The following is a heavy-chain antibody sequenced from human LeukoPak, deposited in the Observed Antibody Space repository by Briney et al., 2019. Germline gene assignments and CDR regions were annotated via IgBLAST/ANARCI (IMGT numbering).Heavy chain of an antibody. Sequence: SETLSLTCTVPGGSISGTSYFWGWIRQPPGKGLEWIGTIFYSGTTYYNPSLKSRVTISVDTSKNQFSLKLSSVTAADTAVLYCARVVRPAHTIIGVAGGPISYSMVVGGKGTTVTVSS. D-gene: IGHD3-3*01. CDR2: IFYSGTT. V-gene: IGHV4-39*01. CDR3: ARVVRPAHTIIGVAGGPISYSMVV. CDR1: GGSISGTSYF. J-gene: IGHJ6*03.